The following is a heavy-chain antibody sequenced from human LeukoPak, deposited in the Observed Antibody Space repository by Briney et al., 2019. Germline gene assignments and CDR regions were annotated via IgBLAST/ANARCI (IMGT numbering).Heavy chain of an antibody. CDR3: ARLILFGELSEYYYYMHG. D-gene: IGHD3-10*01. CDR1: GFTFSSYW. J-gene: IGHJ6*03. CDR2: IKQDGSEK. V-gene: IGHV3-7*01. Sequence: SGGSLRLSCAASGFTFSSYWMSWLRQATGKGLEWVANIKQDGSEKYYVDSVKGRFTISRDNAKNSLYLQMNSLRAEDTAVYYCARLILFGELSEYYYYMHGWGRGAKVTVSS.